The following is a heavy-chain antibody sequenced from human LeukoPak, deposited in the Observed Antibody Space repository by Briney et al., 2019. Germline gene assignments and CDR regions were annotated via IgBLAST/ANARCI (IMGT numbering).Heavy chain of an antibody. D-gene: IGHD3-3*01. CDR1: GFTFSSYS. Sequence: GGSLRLSCAASGFTFSSYSMTWVRQAPGKGLEWVSYISSSGSTIYYADSVKGRFTISRDNAKNSLYLQMNSLRAEDTAVYYCARLRFFPFYYMDVWGKGTTVTVSS. CDR2: ISSSGSTI. CDR3: ARLRFFPFYYMDV. V-gene: IGHV3-48*04. J-gene: IGHJ6*03.